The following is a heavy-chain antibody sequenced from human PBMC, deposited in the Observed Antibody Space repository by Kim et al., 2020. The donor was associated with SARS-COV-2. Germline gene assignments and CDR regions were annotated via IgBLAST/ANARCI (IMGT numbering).Heavy chain of an antibody. CDR3: AKSLGGGEEGP. CDR2: ISGSGDNT. J-gene: IGHJ5*02. Sequence: GGSLRLSCAASGFTFSSYAMTWVRQAPGKGLEWVSGISGSGDNTYYADSVQGRFTISRDTSKNTLYLQMNSLRAEDTAVYYCAKSLGGGEEGPWGQGTLVTVSS. V-gene: IGHV3-23*01. D-gene: IGHD2-21*01. CDR1: GFTFSSYA.